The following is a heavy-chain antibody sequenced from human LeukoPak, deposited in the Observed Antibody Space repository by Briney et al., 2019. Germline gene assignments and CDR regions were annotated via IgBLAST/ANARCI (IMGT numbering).Heavy chain of an antibody. CDR1: GGSFSGYY. V-gene: IGHV4-34*01. D-gene: IGHD2-15*01. CDR2: INHSGST. CDR3: ATRSVVVVVAATQDWFDP. Sequence: SETLSLTCAVDGGSFSGYYWSWIRQPPGKGLEWIGEINHSGSTNYNPSLKSRVTISVDTSKNQFSLKLSSVTAADTAVYYCATRSVVVVVAATQDWFDPWGQGTLVTVSS. J-gene: IGHJ5*02.